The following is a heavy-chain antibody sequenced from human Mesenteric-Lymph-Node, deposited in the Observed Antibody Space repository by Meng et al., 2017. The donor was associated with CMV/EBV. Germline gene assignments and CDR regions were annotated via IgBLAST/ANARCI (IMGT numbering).Heavy chain of an antibody. CDR1: GDSVSSTSAA. Sequence: CAISGDSVSSTSAAWHWLRQSPSGGLEWLGRTYYRSKWYSEYAMSVKSRITINPDTSKNQFSLQLNSLTADDTAVYYCARSAGDLDYWGQGTLVTVSS. D-gene: IGHD3-16*01. CDR2: TYYRSKWYS. CDR3: ARSAGDLDY. J-gene: IGHJ4*02. V-gene: IGHV6-1*01.